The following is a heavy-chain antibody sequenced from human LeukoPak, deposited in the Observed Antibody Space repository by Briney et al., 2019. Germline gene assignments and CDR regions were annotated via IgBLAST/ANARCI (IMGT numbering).Heavy chain of an antibody. CDR2: IYYSGST. CDR3: AGDCDIVVVPAAIRYYYYGMDV. CDR1: GGSISSGDYY. V-gene: IGHV4-30-4*01. D-gene: IGHD2-2*02. Sequence: SQTLSLTCTVSGGSISSGDYYWSWIRQPPGKGLEWIGYIYYSGSTYYNPSLKSRVTISVDTSKNQFSLKLSSVTAADTAVYYCAGDCDIVVVPAAIRYYYYGMDVWGQGTTVTVSS. J-gene: IGHJ6*02.